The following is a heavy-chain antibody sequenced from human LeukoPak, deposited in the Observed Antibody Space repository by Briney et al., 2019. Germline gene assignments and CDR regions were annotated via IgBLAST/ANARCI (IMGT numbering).Heavy chain of an antibody. J-gene: IGHJ4*02. Sequence: GESLKISCKGSGYTFSTYWIGWVRQMPGKGLEWMGIIYPGDSNTKYSPSFRGQVTISADKSITTAYLQWDSLKSSDTAIYYCARSYYDSLWGRGAYFGHWGQGTLVTVSS. CDR2: IYPGDSNT. CDR1: GYTFSTYW. CDR3: ARSYYDSLWGRGAYFGH. D-gene: IGHD3-16*01. V-gene: IGHV5-51*01.